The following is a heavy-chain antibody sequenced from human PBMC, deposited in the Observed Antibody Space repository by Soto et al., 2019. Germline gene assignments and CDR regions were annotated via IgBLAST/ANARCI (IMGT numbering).Heavy chain of an antibody. CDR2: IKSKTDGGTT. J-gene: IGHJ4*02. CDR3: TTDDYYDSSGLGDY. V-gene: IGHV3-15*01. Sequence: GGSLRLSCAASGFTFSNAWMSWVRQAPGKGLEWVGRIKSKTDGGTTDYAAPVKGRFTISRDDSKNTLYLQMNSLKTEDTAVYYCTTDDYYDSSGLGDYWGQGTLVTVYS. CDR1: GFTFSNAW. D-gene: IGHD3-22*01.